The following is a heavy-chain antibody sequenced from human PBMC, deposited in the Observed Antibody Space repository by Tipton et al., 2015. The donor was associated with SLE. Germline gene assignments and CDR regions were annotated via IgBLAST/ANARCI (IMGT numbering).Heavy chain of an antibody. V-gene: IGHV4-39*07. CDR2: VYYSGDT. D-gene: IGHD2-15*01. J-gene: IGHJ5*02. Sequence: TLSLTCTVSGGSISSSRYYWGWVRQPPGKGLEWIGSVYYSGDTYYNPSLKRRVTIAVDTSKNQFSLKLYSVTAADTAVYYCVRSSARRFDPWGQGTLVTVSS. CDR3: VRSSARRFDP. CDR1: GGSISSSRYY.